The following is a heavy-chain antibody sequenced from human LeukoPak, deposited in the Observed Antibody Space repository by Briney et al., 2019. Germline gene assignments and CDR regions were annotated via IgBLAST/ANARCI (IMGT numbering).Heavy chain of an antibody. CDR1: GGSISTYY. D-gene: IGHD2-15*01. Sequence: SETLSLTCTVSGGSISTYYWNWIAQPPGKGLEWIGHIYHSGSTNYNPSLKSRVTISVDTSKNEFSLKLSSVTAADTAVYFCARGSYCSGGTCMFDYWRQGTLVTVSS. J-gene: IGHJ4*02. V-gene: IGHV4-59*01. CDR2: IYHSGST. CDR3: ARGSYCSGGTCMFDY.